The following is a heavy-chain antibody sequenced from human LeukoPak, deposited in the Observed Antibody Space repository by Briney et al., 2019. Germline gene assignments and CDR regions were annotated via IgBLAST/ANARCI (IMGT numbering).Heavy chain of an antibody. Sequence: SVKVSCKASGGTFSSYAISWVRQAPGQGLEWMGGIIPTANYAQKFQGRVTITADESTSTAYMELSSLRSEDTAVFYCAGSLKFITMIPHYWGQGTLVTVSS. V-gene: IGHV1-69*13. J-gene: IGHJ4*02. CDR3: AGSLKFITMIPHY. CDR1: GGTFSSYA. CDR2: IIPTA. D-gene: IGHD3-22*01.